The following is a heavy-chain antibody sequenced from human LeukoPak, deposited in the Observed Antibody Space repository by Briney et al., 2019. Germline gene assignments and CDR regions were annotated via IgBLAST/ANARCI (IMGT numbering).Heavy chain of an antibody. V-gene: IGHV3-23*01. CDR2: ISGSGGST. Sequence: TGGSLRLSCAASGFTFSSYAMSWVRQAPGKGLEWVSAISGSGGSTYYADSVKGRFTISRDNSKNTLYLQMNSLRAEDTAVYYCAKEVHSSSWHTPINPHWGQGTLVTVSS. D-gene: IGHD6-13*01. CDR1: GFTFSSYA. CDR3: AKEVHSSSWHTPINPH. J-gene: IGHJ4*02.